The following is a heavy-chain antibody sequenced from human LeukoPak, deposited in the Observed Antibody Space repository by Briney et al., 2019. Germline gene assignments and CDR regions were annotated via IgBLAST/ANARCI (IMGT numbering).Heavy chain of an antibody. V-gene: IGHV4-4*07. CDR2: ISTTGTT. D-gene: IGHD6-13*01. Sequence: PSETLSLTCTVSGGSISRNFWSWIRQPAGKGLEYIGRISTTGTTNYNPSLKGRVTVSVDTSRNQFSLVVSSVTAADTAVYYCARVPEAGAFDYWGQGTLVTVSS. CDR1: GGSISRNF. J-gene: IGHJ4*02. CDR3: ARVPEAGAFDY.